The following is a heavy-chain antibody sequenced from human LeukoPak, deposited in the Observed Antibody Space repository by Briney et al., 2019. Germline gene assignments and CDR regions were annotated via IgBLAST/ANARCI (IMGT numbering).Heavy chain of an antibody. D-gene: IGHD2/OR15-2a*01. CDR1: GYSISSGYY. Sequence: PSETLSLTCAVSGYSISSGYYWGWIRQPPGKGVECIGSLYHSGSTYYNPSLKSRVTISVDTSKNQFSLKLSSVAAADTAVYYCARRRNITPDKYYFDYWGQGTLVTVSS. V-gene: IGHV4-38-2*01. J-gene: IGHJ4*02. CDR2: LYHSGST. CDR3: ARRRNITPDKYYFDY.